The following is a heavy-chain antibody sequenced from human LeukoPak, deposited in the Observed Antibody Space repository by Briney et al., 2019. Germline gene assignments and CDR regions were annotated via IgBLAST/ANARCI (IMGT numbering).Heavy chain of an antibody. CDR2: ISDSGGST. D-gene: IGHD6-13*01. V-gene: IGHV3-23*01. CDR1: GFTFSSYA. CDR3: AKDRGSSSWYGLFDR. J-gene: IGHJ4*02. Sequence: GGSLRLSCAASGFTFSSYAMSWVRQAPGKGLEWASAISDSGGSTYYADSVKGRFTISRDNSKNTLYLQVNSLRAEDTAVYYCAKDRGSSSWYGLFDRWGQGTLVTVSS.